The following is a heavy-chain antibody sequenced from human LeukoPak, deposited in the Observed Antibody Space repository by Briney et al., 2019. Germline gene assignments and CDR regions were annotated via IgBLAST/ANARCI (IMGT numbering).Heavy chain of an antibody. CDR3: ARRVGDSYPYGLDV. CDR1: GFTFGASP. V-gene: IGHV3-73*01. CDR2: IRSKPYDYAT. J-gene: IGHJ6*02. D-gene: IGHD5/OR15-5a*01. Sequence: GGSLKLSCAASGFTFGASPIHWVRQASDKGLEWVGRIRSKPYDYATAFAESVKGRFTISRDDSENTAYLEMNSLKTEDTAVYYCARRVGDSYPYGLDVWGQGTPVTVSS.